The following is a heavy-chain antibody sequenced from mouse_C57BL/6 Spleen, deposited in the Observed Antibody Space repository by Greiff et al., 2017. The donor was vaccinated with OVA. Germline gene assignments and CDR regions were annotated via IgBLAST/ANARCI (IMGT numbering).Heavy chain of an antibody. V-gene: IGHV1-53*01. CDR1: GYTFTSYW. Sequence: VQLQQPGTELVKPGASVKLSCKASGYTFTSYWMHWVKQRPGQGLEWIGNINPSNGGTNYNEKFKSKATLTVDKSSSTAYMQLSSLTSEDSAVYYCASPTRYYGSSYWYFDVWGTGTTVTVSS. CDR3: ASPTRYYGSSYWYFDV. CDR2: INPSNGGT. D-gene: IGHD1-1*01. J-gene: IGHJ1*03.